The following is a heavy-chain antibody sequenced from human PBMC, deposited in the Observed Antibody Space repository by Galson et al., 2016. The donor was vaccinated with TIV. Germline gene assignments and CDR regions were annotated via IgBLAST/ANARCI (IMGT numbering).Heavy chain of an antibody. V-gene: IGHV3-30*04. Sequence: SLRLSCAASGVTFSMYSMHWVRQAPGKGLAWVAVISYDGSKKYYADSVKGRFTISRDNSDNTLYLQMNSLRPEDTAVYFCATSSRAYFYYGMDVWGQGTTVTVSS. CDR2: ISYDGSKK. CDR3: ATSSRAYFYYGMDV. J-gene: IGHJ6*02. CDR1: GVTFSMYS.